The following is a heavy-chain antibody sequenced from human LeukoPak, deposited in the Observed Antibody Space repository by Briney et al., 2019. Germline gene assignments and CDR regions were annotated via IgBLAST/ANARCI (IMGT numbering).Heavy chain of an antibody. CDR3: ARGYYGSGSPY. CDR1: GFTFSSYW. CDR2: INSDGSGT. Sequence: GGSLRLSCAASGFTFSSYWMYWVRQAPGKGLVWVSRINSDGSGTRYADSVKGRFTISRDNAKNTMYLQMNSLRAEDTAVYYCARGYYGSGSPYWGQGTLVTVSS. J-gene: IGHJ4*02. D-gene: IGHD3-10*01. V-gene: IGHV3-74*01.